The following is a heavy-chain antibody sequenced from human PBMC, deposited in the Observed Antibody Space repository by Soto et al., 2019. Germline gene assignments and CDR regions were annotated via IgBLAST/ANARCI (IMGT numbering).Heavy chain of an antibody. J-gene: IGHJ5*02. Sequence: QVQLVQSGAEVKKPGSSVKVSCKASGGTFSSYAISWVRQAPGQGLEWMGGIIPIFGTANYAQKFHGRVTITADESTSTAYMELSSLRSEDTAVYYCARVVVVVVPAKHWFDPWGQGTLVTVSS. CDR1: GGTFSSYA. V-gene: IGHV1-69*01. CDR3: ARVVVVVVPAKHWFDP. CDR2: IIPIFGTA. D-gene: IGHD2-15*01.